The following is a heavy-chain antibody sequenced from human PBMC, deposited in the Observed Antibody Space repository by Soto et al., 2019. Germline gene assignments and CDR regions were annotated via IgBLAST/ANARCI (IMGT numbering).Heavy chain of an antibody. J-gene: IGHJ6*02. CDR1: GYSFTSYW. Sequence: EVQLVQSGAEVKKPGESLRISCKGSGYSFTSYWISWVRQMPGKGLEWMGRIDPSDSYTNYSPSFQGHVTISADKSISTACLQWGSLKDSDTAMYYCARLAMATRRGYYGMDVGGQGTTVTVSS. D-gene: IGHD5-12*01. V-gene: IGHV5-10-1*01. CDR2: IDPSDSYT. CDR3: ARLAMATRRGYYGMDV.